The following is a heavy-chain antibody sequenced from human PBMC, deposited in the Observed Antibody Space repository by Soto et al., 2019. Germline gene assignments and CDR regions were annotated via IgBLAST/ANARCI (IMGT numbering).Heavy chain of an antibody. CDR1: GGSISSGGYY. Sequence: TLSLTCTVSGGSISSGGYYWSWIRQHPGKGLEWIGYIYYSGSTYYNPSLKSRVTISVDTSKNQFSLKLSSVTAADTAVYYCARGTPVKYYYDSSGWLDYWGQGTLVTVS. V-gene: IGHV4-31*03. D-gene: IGHD3-22*01. J-gene: IGHJ4*02. CDR2: IYYSGST. CDR3: ARGTPVKYYYDSSGWLDY.